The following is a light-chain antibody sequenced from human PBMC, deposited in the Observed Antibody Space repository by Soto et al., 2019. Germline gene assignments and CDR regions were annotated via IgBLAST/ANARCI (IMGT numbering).Light chain of an antibody. Sequence: ENVLTQSPASLSVFPGERATLSCRSSRSVDRRYIAWYHQKPGQAPRLVIYAGPRRATGIPDSVSGSASGTDFTLTISRQDAEDFAVYYCQQYGSSRTFGKGTRVE. J-gene: IGKJ1*01. CDR2: AGP. CDR3: QQYGSSRT. CDR1: RSVDRRY. V-gene: IGKV3-20*01.